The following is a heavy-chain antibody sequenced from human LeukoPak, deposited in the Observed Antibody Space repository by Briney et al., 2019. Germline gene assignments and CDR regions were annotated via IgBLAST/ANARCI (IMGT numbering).Heavy chain of an antibody. CDR1: GFTFSNYA. D-gene: IGHD2-21*02. Sequence: GGSLRLSCAASGFTFSNYAMSWVRQAPGKGLEWVSAIGANGGSTFYADSVKGRFTISRDNSKNTLYLQMNSLRAEDTAVYYCAKQGPARIPIVVVTAMAHWGQGTPVTVSS. V-gene: IGHV3-23*01. J-gene: IGHJ4*02. CDR2: IGANGGST. CDR3: AKQGPARIPIVVVTAMAH.